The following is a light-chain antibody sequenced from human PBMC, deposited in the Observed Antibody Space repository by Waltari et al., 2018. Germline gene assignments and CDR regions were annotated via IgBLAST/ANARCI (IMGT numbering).Light chain of an antibody. Sequence: DVVMTQSPLSLPVTLGQPASISCRSSQSPVSSDGNTYLNWFQQRPGQSSRRLIYKVSNRDSGVPDRFSGSGSGTDFTLRISRVEAEDVGVYYCMQGIHRPWTFGPGTKVEIK. CDR3: MQGIHRPWT. CDR1: QSPVSSDGNTY. V-gene: IGKV2-30*01. J-gene: IGKJ1*01. CDR2: KVS.